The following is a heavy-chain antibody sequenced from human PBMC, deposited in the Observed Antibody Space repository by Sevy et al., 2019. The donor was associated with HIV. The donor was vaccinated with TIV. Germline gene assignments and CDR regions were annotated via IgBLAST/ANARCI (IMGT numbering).Heavy chain of an antibody. CDR3: ANKGSSGTNDAFDT. CDR1: GFSFTSYW. V-gene: IGHV3-7*01. J-gene: IGHJ3*02. Sequence: GGSLRLSCAASGFSFTSYWMSWVRQTPEKGLEWVANINQVGIEKNYVDSVKGRFTISRDNAKNLFYLQMNSLRAEDTAVYYCANKGSSGTNDAFDTWGQGTLVTVSS. D-gene: IGHD3-10*01. CDR2: INQVGIEK.